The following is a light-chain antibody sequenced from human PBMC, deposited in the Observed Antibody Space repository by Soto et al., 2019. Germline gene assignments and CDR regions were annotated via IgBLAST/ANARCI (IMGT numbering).Light chain of an antibody. Sequence: DIQMTQSPSSLSASVGVRVTITCRASQTITSDLNWYQQRPGKAPKLLIYAASNLQSGVPSRFSGSGSGTDFTFIISSLQPEDSATYYCQQTYSTPGWTFGQGTKV. V-gene: IGKV1-39*01. J-gene: IGKJ1*01. CDR3: QQTYSTPGWT. CDR1: QTITSD. CDR2: AAS.